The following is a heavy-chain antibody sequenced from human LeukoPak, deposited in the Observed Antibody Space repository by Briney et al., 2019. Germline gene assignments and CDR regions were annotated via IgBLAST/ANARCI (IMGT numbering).Heavy chain of an antibody. CDR2: IHADSRNT. D-gene: IGHD6-19*01. Sequence: ASVKVSCKTSGYTFTTCAVHWVRQAPGQRLEWMGWIHADSRNTKYSQKLQGRVAIARDTSASTIYMELTSLRIEDTAVYFCTIGLAGDWDAFDIWDLGTMVTVSS. CDR3: TIGLAGDWDAFDI. V-gene: IGHV1-3*01. J-gene: IGHJ3*02. CDR1: GYTFTTCA.